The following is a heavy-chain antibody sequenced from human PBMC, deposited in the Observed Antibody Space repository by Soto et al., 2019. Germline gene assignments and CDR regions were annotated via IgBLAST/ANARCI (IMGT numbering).Heavy chain of an antibody. Sequence: EVQLVASGGGLVQPGGSLRLSCAASGFTLSSSWMSWVRQAPGKGLEWVASIKEDGSEKYYVDSVKGRFTISRDNAKNSLYLQMNSLRAEDTAVYYCARNTVGWGQGTRVTVSS. CDR2: IKEDGSEK. D-gene: IGHD2-15*01. CDR3: ARNTVG. V-gene: IGHV3-7*01. CDR1: GFTLSSSW. J-gene: IGHJ4*02.